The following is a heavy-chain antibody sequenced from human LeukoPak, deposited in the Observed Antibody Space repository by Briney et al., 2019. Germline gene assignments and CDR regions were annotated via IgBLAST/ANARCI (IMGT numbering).Heavy chain of an antibody. Sequence: SETLSLTCSVSGGSISSTSFYWGWIRQPPGKGLEWIASIYFTESTYYNPSLKSRVTISVDTSENKFSLNLTSVTAADTAVYYCARQGGEGTNWYRGTPNFFDHWGQGSRVTVPS. J-gene: IGHJ4*02. V-gene: IGHV4-39*01. CDR1: GGSISSTSFY. D-gene: IGHD6-13*01. CDR2: IYFTEST. CDR3: ARQGGEGTNWYRGTPNFFDH.